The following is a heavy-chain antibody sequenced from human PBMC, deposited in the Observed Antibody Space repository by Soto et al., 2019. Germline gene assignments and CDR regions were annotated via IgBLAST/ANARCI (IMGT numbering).Heavy chain of an antibody. CDR1: GFTFSLYS. J-gene: IGHJ6*02. CDR3: AKVVNYDVLTGYYKGPDYYGMDV. V-gene: IGHV3-23*01. Sequence: PGGSLRLSCAASGFTFSLYSMNWVRQAPGKGLEWVSLISGSGGSTHYADSVEGRFTISRDNSKNTLYLEMDSLRAADTAVYYCAKVVNYDVLTGYYKGPDYYGMDVWGQGTTVTVSS. D-gene: IGHD3-9*01. CDR2: ISGSGGST.